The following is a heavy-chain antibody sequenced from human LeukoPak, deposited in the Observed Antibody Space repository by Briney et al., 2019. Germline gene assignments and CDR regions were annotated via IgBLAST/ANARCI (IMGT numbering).Heavy chain of an antibody. CDR2: INPSGGST. Sequence: ASVTVSFKASGYTFTSYHIHWVRQAPGQGLEWMGIINPSGGSTNYAQKFQGRVTMTRDTSTSTVYMELSSLRSEDTAVYYCARDYYDRNYFDYWGKGTLVTVSS. CDR1: GYTFTSYH. CDR3: ARDYYDRNYFDY. D-gene: IGHD3-22*01. V-gene: IGHV1-46*01. J-gene: IGHJ4*02.